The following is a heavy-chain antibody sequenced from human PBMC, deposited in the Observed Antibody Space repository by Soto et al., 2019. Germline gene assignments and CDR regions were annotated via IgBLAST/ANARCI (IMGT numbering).Heavy chain of an antibody. CDR2: ISYDGSNK. D-gene: IGHD5-18*01. Sequence: TGGSLRLSXAASGFIFSSYAMHWVRQAPGKGLEWVAVISYDGSNKYYADSVKGRFTISRDNSKNTLYLQMNSLRAEDTAVFYCARDTSIPYSYGYSLGYWGQGTLVTVSS. V-gene: IGHV3-30-3*01. J-gene: IGHJ4*02. CDR3: ARDTSIPYSYGYSLGY. CDR1: GFIFSSYA.